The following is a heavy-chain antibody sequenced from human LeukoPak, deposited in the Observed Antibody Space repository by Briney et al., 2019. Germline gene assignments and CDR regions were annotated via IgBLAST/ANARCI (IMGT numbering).Heavy chain of an antibody. D-gene: IGHD6-13*01. CDR1: GGSISSYY. V-gene: IGHV4-4*09. CDR2: IYTSGST. J-gene: IGHJ4*02. Sequence: PSENLSLTCTVSGGSISSYYWSWIRQPPGKGLEWIGYIYTSGSTNYNPSLKSRVTISVDTSKNQFSLKLSSVTAADTAVYYCARTIAAAGRDYFDYWGQGTLVTVSS. CDR3: ARTIAAAGRDYFDY.